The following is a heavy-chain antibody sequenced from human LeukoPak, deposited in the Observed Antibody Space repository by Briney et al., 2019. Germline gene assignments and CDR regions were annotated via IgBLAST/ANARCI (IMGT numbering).Heavy chain of an antibody. J-gene: IGHJ4*02. CDR3: ARATGRSGSHYYLDY. CDR1: GYTFTSYG. V-gene: IGHV1-18*01. CDR2: ISAYNGNT. Sequence: ASVKVSCKASGYTFTSYGISWVRQAPGQGLEWMGWISAYNGNTNYAQKLQGRVTMTTDTSTSTAYMELRSLRSDDTAVYYCARATGRSGSHYYLDYWGQGTLVTVSS. D-gene: IGHD1-26*01.